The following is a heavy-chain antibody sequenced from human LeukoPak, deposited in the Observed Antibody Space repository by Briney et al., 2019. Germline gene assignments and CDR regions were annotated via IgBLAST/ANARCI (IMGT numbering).Heavy chain of an antibody. D-gene: IGHD5-24*01. J-gene: IGHJ4*02. CDR3: ARGGNDGYRY. CDR2: INHSGST. CDR1: GGSFSGYY. V-gene: IGHV4-34*01. Sequence: PSETLSLTCAVYGGSFSGYYWSWIRQPPGKGLEWIGEINHSGSTNYNPSLKSRVTISVDTSKNQFSLKLSSVTAADTAVYYCARGGNDGYRYWGQGTLVTVSS.